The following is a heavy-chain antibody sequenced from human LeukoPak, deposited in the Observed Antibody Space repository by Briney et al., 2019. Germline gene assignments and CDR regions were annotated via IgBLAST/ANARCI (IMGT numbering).Heavy chain of an antibody. CDR1: GFSFTTSA. J-gene: IGHJ6*02. CDR3: AADHQFSGWESAYGMDV. Sequence: SVKVSCKASGFSFTTSAMQWVRQARRQRLEWIGWIVVGSGHTRYAQKFQERITITRDMSTSTAYMQLSSLRSEDTAVYYCAADHQFSGWESAYGMDVWGQGTTVTVSS. D-gene: IGHD6-19*01. V-gene: IGHV1-58*02. CDR2: IVVGSGHT.